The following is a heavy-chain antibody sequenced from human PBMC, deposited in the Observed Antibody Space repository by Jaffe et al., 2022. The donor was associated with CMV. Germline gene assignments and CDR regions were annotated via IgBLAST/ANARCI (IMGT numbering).Heavy chain of an antibody. CDR2: ISYDGSNK. D-gene: IGHD5-18*01. CDR3: AKDLHVGYSYGSALDY. CDR1: GFTFSSYG. V-gene: IGHV3-30*18. J-gene: IGHJ4*02. Sequence: QVQLVESGGGVVQPGRSLRLSCAASGFTFSSYGMHWVRQAPGKGLEWVAVISYDGSNKYYADSVKGRFTISRDNSKNTLYLQMNSLRAEDTAVYYCAKDLHVGYSYGSALDYWGQGTLVTVSS.